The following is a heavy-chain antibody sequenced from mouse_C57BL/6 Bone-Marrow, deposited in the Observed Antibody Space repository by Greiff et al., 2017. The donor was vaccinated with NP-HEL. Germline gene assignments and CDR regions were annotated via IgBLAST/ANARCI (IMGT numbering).Heavy chain of an antibody. Sequence: EVKVVESGGGLVQSGRSLRLSCATSGFTFSDFYMEWVRQAPGKGLEWIAASRNKANDYTTEYSASVKGRFIVSRDTSQSILYLQMNALRAEDTAIYYCARDVPDYWGQGTTLTVSS. J-gene: IGHJ2*01. V-gene: IGHV7-1*01. CDR3: ARDVPDY. CDR2: SRNKANDYTT. CDR1: GFTFSDFY.